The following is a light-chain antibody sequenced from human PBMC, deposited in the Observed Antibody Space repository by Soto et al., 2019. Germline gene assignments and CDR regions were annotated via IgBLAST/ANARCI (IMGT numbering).Light chain of an antibody. CDR2: DVS. CDR1: SSDVGGYKY. V-gene: IGLV2-14*01. J-gene: IGLJ2*01. CDR3: CSYTDTSTLV. Sequence: QSVLTQPASVSGSPGQSITISCTGTSSDVGGYKYVSWYQQHPGKAPKLMIYDVSNRPSGVSNRFSGSNSGNTASLTISGGQAEDAADYYCCSYTDTSTLVFGGGTQLTVL.